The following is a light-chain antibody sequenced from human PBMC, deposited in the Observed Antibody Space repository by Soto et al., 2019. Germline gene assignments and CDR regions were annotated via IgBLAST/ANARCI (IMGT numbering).Light chain of an antibody. CDR3: ISYKTDDTFV. V-gene: IGLV1-36*01. Sequence: QPVLTQTPSVSAAPRQRVTISCSGSSSNIGNNGVSWYQQLPGKAPKLLIYYDDLLPSGVSDRFSGSKSGTSASLAIGGLQSDDEAEYFCISYKTDDTFVFGSGTKLTVL. CDR2: YDD. J-gene: IGLJ1*01. CDR1: SSNIGNNG.